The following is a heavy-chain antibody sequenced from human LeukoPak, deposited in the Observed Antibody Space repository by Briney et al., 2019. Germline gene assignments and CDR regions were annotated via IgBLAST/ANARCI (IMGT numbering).Heavy chain of an antibody. J-gene: IGHJ4*02. D-gene: IGHD3-22*01. Sequence: GGSLRLSCAASGFTFSSYGMHWVRQAPGKGLEWVAVISYDGGNKYYADSVKGRFTISRDNSKNTLYLQMNSLRAEDTAVYYCAKEGLYYYDSSGYTEGYFDYWGQGTLVTVSS. V-gene: IGHV3-30*18. CDR3: AKEGLYYYDSSGYTEGYFDY. CDR1: GFTFSSYG. CDR2: ISYDGGNK.